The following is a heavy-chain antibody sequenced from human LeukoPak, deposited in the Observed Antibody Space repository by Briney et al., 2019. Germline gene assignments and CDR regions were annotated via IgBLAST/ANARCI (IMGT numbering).Heavy chain of an antibody. CDR2: FYYSGST. Sequence: PSETLSLTCTVSGGSISSYFWSWIRQPPGKGLEWIGYFYYSGSTIYNPSLKSRVTISVDTSKNQFSLNLSSVTAADMAVYYCARGAAGFDYWGQGTLVTVSS. CDR3: ARGAAGFDY. CDR1: GGSISSYF. J-gene: IGHJ4*02. D-gene: IGHD6-13*01. V-gene: IGHV4-59*01.